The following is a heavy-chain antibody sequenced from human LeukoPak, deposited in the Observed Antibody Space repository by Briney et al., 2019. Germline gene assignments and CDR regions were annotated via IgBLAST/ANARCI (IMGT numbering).Heavy chain of an antibody. D-gene: IGHD5-24*01. CDR3: ARSWLQGLLDN. CDR2: IYYSGST. V-gene: IGHV4-39*07. J-gene: IGHJ4*02. Sequence: SETLSLTCTVSGGSISSSDYYWGWIRQPPGKGLEWIGSIYYSGSTYYNPSLKSRVTISIDTSKNQFSLKLSSVTAADTAVYYCARSWLQGLLDNWGQGTLVTVSS. CDR1: GGSISSSDYY.